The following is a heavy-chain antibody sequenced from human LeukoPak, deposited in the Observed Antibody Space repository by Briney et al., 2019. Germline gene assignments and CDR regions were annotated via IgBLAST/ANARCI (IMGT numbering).Heavy chain of an antibody. J-gene: IGHJ5*02. CDR3: ARLGRAVILVLT. CDR2: IYYSGST. V-gene: IGHV4-61*01. CDR1: GGSISDHNYY. D-gene: IGHD3-22*01. Sequence: SETLSLTCTVSGGSISDHNYYWSWIRQPPGKGLEWIGYIYYSGSTNYNPSLKSRVTISVDTSKNQFSLKLSSVTAADTAVYFCARLGRAVILVLTWGQGTLVTVSS.